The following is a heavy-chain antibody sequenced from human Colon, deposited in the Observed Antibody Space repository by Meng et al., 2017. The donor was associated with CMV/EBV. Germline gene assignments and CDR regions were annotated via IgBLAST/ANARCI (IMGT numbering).Heavy chain of an antibody. CDR3: AREMTAGVAAADRVGDAYE. CDR1: VASINSDV. Sequence: QVQLRGSGPGVVKPSETLPPPCMVSVASINSDVWAWIRQSPGKGLEWFGRFYPSGATTYHPSAVSRVTMSIDTSKNQFSLNLKSVTAADTAVYFCAREMTAGVAAADRVGDAYEWGPGTLVTVSS. J-gene: IGHJ1*01. CDR2: FYPSGAT. D-gene: IGHD6-13*01. V-gene: IGHV4-4*07.